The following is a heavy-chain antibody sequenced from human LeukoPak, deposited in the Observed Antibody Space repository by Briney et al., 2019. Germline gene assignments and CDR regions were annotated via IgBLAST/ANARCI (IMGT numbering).Heavy chain of an antibody. CDR1: GGSISSSSYY. J-gene: IGHJ4*02. D-gene: IGHD1-26*01. V-gene: IGHV4-39*07. CDR3: AREPSSGSYPSHYFDY. CDR2: IYYSGST. Sequence: PSETLSLTCTVSGGSISSSSYYWGWIRQPPGKGLEWIGSIYYSGSTYYNPSLKSRVTISVDTSKTQFSLKLSSVTAADTAVYYCAREPSSGSYPSHYFDYWGQGTLVTVSS.